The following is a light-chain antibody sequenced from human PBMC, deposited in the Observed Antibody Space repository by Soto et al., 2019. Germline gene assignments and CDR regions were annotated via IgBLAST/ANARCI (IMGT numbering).Light chain of an antibody. CDR3: RQYGSSPSYT. V-gene: IGKV3-20*01. Sequence: EIVLTQSPATLSLSPGERATLSCRASQSVRSYLAWYQQKPGQAPRLLIYGASSRATGIPDRFSGSGSATDFTLTISRLEPEDFAVYYCRQYGSSPSYTFGQGTKLEIK. CDR2: GAS. CDR1: QSVRSY. J-gene: IGKJ2*01.